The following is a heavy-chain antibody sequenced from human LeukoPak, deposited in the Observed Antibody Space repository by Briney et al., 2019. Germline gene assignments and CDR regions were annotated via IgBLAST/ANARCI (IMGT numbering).Heavy chain of an antibody. D-gene: IGHD3-3*01. CDR3: ARDHLSPGLEWLSRYNWFDP. V-gene: IGHV1-3*01. CDR1: GYTFTSYA. J-gene: IGHJ5*02. Sequence: GASVKVSCKASGYTFTSYAMHWVRQAPGQRLEWMGWINAGNGNTKYSQKFQGRVTITRDTSASTAYMELSSLRSEDTAVYYCARDHLSPGLEWLSRYNWFDPWGQGTLVTVSS. CDR2: INAGNGNT.